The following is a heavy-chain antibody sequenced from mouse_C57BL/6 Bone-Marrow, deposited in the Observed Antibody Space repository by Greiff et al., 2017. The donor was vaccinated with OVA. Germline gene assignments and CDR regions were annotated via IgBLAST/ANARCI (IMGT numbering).Heavy chain of an antibody. J-gene: IGHJ3*01. D-gene: IGHD1-1*01. CDR2: INPSSGYT. V-gene: IGHV1-7*01. CDR3: ARSGGSSYGGFAY. Sequence: QVQLQQSGADLAKPGASVKLSCKASGYTFTSYWMHWVKQRPGQGLEWIGYINPSSGYTKYNQKFKDKATLTADKSSSTAYMQLSSLTYENSAVYYCARSGGSSYGGFAYWGQGTLVTVSA. CDR1: GYTFTSYW.